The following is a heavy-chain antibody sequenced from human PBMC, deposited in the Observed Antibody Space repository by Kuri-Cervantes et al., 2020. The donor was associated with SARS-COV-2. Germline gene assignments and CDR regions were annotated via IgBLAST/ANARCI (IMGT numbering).Heavy chain of an antibody. CDR3: ASRRIQLWLRWFDP. CDR1: GGSFSGYY. D-gene: IGHD5-18*01. J-gene: IGHJ5*02. CDR2: TNHSGST. Sequence: SQTLSLTCAVYGGSFSGYYWSWIRQPPGKGLEWIGETNHSGSTNYNPSLKSRVTISVDTSKNQFSLKLSSVTAADTAVYYCASRRIQLWLRWFDPWGQGTLVTVSS. V-gene: IGHV4-34*01.